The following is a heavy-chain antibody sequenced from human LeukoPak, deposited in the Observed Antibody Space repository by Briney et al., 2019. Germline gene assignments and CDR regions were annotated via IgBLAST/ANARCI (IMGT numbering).Heavy chain of an antibody. V-gene: IGHV4-4*07. CDR1: GGSISFYY. Sequence: SETLSLTCNVSGGSISFYYWSWIRQPAGKGLEWVGRISASGSTNYNPSLKSRVTMSVDTSKNQFSLKLSSVTAADTAVYYCAITYYYDSSGFADPFDYWGQGTLVTVSS. CDR3: AITYYYDSSGFADPFDY. D-gene: IGHD3-22*01. J-gene: IGHJ4*02. CDR2: ISASGST.